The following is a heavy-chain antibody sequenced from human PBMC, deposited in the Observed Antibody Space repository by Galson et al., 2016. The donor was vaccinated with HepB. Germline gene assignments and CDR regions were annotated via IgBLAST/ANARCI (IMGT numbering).Heavy chain of an antibody. J-gene: IGHJ4*02. CDR2: VYYSGDT. CDR1: GASINTYY. V-gene: IGHV4-59*08. CDR3: ARHRTDGDYFDY. D-gene: IGHD4-17*01. Sequence: SETLSLTCSVSGASINTYYWTWVRQSPAKGLEWIGYVYYSGDTNYNPSLKSRVTLSVDTSKNQFSLKLSSVTAADTAVYLCARHRTDGDYFDYWGQGTLVTVSS.